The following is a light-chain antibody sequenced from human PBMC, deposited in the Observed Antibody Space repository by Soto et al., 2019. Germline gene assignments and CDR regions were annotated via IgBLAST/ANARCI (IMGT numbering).Light chain of an antibody. V-gene: IGKV3-11*01. CDR1: QSVNSY. CDR3: QQRSNWPFT. J-gene: IGKJ4*01. Sequence: EIVLTQSPDTLSLSPGERAMLSCRASQSVNSYLAWYQQKPGQAPRLLIYDASNRATGIPARFSGSGSGTDFTLTISSLEPEDFAVYYCQQRSNWPFTFGGGTKVEIK. CDR2: DAS.